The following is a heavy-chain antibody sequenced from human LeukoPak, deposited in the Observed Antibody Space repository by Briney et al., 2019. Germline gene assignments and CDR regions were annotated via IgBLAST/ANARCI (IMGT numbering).Heavy chain of an antibody. CDR3: AKDRRHIVVVPHFDY. Sequence: GGSLRLSCAASGFTFSSYDMSWVRQAPGKGLEWVSAISGSGGSTYYADSVKGRFTISRDNSKNTLYLQMNSLRAEDTAVYYCAKDRRHIVVVPHFDYWGQGTLVTVSS. CDR1: GFTFSSYD. D-gene: IGHD2-21*01. V-gene: IGHV3-23*01. CDR2: ISGSGGST. J-gene: IGHJ4*02.